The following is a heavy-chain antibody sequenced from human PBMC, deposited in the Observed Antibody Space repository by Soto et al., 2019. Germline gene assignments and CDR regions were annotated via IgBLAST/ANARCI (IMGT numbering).Heavy chain of an antibody. CDR2: IYYSGST. V-gene: IGHV4-59*01. Sequence: PSETLSLTCTVSGGSISSYYWSWIRQPPGKGLEWIGYIYYSGSTNYNPSLKSRVTISVDTSKNQFSLKLSSVTAADTAVYYCARDPNGYFDYWGQGTLVTVSS. CDR1: GGSISSYY. D-gene: IGHD2-8*01. J-gene: IGHJ4*02. CDR3: ARDPNGYFDY.